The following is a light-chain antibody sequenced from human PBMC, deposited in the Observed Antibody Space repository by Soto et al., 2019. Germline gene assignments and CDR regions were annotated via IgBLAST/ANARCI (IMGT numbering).Light chain of an antibody. V-gene: IGLV1-40*01. J-gene: IGLJ1*01. Sequence: QAVVTQPPSVSGAPGQRVTISCTGSSSNIGAGYDVHWYQQLPGTAPKLLIHGNSNRPSGVPDRFSGSKSGTSASLAITGVQAEDEADYYCQSYDTSLSGYVFGTGTQLTVL. CDR3: QSYDTSLSGYV. CDR2: GNS. CDR1: SSNIGAGYD.